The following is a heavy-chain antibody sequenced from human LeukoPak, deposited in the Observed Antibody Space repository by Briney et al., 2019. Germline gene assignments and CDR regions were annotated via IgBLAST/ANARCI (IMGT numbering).Heavy chain of an antibody. V-gene: IGHV5-51*01. CDR1: GYSFTSYW. Sequence: GESLKISCKGSGYSFTSYWIGWVRPMPGKGLEWMGIIYPGDSDTRYSPSFQGQVTISADKSISTAYLQWSSLKASDTAMYYCARLPGYCSGGSCYQQAIDYWGQGTLVTVSS. CDR2: IYPGDSDT. J-gene: IGHJ4*02. CDR3: ARLPGYCSGGSCYQQAIDY. D-gene: IGHD2-15*01.